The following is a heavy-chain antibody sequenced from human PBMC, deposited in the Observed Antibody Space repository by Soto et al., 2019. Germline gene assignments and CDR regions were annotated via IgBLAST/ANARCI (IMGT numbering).Heavy chain of an antibody. Sequence: SETLSLTCAVSGGSISSSNWWSWVRQPPGKGLEWIGEIYHSGSTNYNPSLKSRVTISVDKSKNQFSLKLSSVTAADTAVYYCARSDYYDSSGYYSAGFDYWGQGTLVTVSS. D-gene: IGHD3-22*01. CDR1: GGSISSSNW. V-gene: IGHV4-4*02. CDR3: ARSDYYDSSGYYSAGFDY. CDR2: IYHSGST. J-gene: IGHJ4*02.